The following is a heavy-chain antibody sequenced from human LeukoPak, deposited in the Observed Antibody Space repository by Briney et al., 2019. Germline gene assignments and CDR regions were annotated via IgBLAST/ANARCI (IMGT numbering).Heavy chain of an antibody. V-gene: IGHV3-9*01. D-gene: IGHD5-18*01. Sequence: PGRSLRLSCAASGFTFDDYAMHWVRQAPGKGLEWVSGISRNSGSIGYADSLKGRFTISRDNAKNSLYLQMNSLRAEDTALYYCAKDGYSYGPKNFDYWGQGTLVTVSS. CDR2: ISRNSGSI. CDR3: AKDGYSYGPKNFDY. CDR1: GFTFDDYA. J-gene: IGHJ4*02.